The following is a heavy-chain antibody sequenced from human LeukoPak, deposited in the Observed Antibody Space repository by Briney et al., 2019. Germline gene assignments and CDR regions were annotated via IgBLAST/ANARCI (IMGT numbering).Heavy chain of an antibody. V-gene: IGHV3-23*01. D-gene: IGHD3-3*01. CDR1: GLTFSSYV. J-gene: IGHJ4*02. CDR3: AKVGFSEMEWLLYSDH. CDR2: ISGSSGHT. Sequence: GGSLRLSCAASGLTFSSYVMSWARQAPGKGLEWVSAISGSSGHTYYADSVKGRFTISRDNSKNTLYLQMNSLRAEDTAVYYCAKVGFSEMEWLLYSDHWGQGTLVTVSS.